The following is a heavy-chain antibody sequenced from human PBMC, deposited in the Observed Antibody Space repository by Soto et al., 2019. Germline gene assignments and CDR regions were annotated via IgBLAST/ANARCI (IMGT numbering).Heavy chain of an antibody. CDR1: GGSISSSTYY. J-gene: IGHJ5*02. V-gene: IGHV4-39*02. CDR3: AREILTGYYPAGWFDP. D-gene: IGHD3-9*01. CDR2: IYFRGST. Sequence: QLQLQESGPGLVKPSETLSLTCTVSGGSISSSTYYWGWIRQPPGKGLEWIGSIYFRGSTYYNPSLKSRFTVSVDTSKKRFSLKLTSVTAADTAVYYCAREILTGYYPAGWFDPWGQGTLVTVSS.